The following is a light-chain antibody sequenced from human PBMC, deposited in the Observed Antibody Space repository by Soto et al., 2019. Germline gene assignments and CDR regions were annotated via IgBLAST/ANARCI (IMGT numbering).Light chain of an antibody. V-gene: IGKV1-5*03. Sequence: DIQMTQSPSTLSASVGDRVTITCRASQSISSWLAWYQQKPGKAPKLLIYKASSLESGVPSRFTGSGSGTEFTLTITSLQPDDFATYYCQQYSNYWTFGQGTKVAIK. J-gene: IGKJ1*01. CDR2: KAS. CDR3: QQYSNYWT. CDR1: QSISSW.